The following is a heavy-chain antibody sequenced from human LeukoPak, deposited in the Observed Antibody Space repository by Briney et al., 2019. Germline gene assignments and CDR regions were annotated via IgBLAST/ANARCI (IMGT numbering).Heavy chain of an antibody. CDR1: GGSISSYY. V-gene: IGHV4-59*01. Sequence: SETLSLTCTVSGGSISSYYWSWIRQPPGKGLEWIGDIYYSGSTNYNPSLKSRVTISVDTSKNQFYLKLSSVTAADTAVYYCARLSSSFGSDFDYWGQGTLVTVSS. J-gene: IGHJ4*02. CDR3: ARLSSSFGSDFDY. CDR2: IYYSGST. D-gene: IGHD6-6*01.